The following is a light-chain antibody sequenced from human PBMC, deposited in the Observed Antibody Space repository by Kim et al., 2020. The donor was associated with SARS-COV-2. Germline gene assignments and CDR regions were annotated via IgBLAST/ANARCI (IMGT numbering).Light chain of an antibody. CDR2: KAS. J-gene: IGKJ3*01. Sequence: ASVGTRVSITCRASQGVSTWLAWEQQTPGKAPKVLINKASSLQNGAPARFSGSGSGTEFTLTISSLQPDDFATYFCQQYSNYPFTFGPGTKVDIK. V-gene: IGKV1-5*03. CDR3: QQYSNYPFT. CDR1: QGVSTW.